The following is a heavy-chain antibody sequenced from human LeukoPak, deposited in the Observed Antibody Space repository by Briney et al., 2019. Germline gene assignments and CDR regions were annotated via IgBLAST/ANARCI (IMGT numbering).Heavy chain of an antibody. D-gene: IGHD5-18*01. CDR1: GYTFSGYY. Sequence: GASVKVSCKASGYTFSGYYLHWVRQAPGQGLEWMGHIDPNSGCTKYAQKFQCRVTITRDTSTTSAYMELSSLIFDDTAVYYCARDLGYGYGSVWHKYFDYWGHGTLVTVSS. J-gene: IGHJ4*01. CDR3: ARDLGYGYGSVWHKYFDY. CDR2: IDPNSGCT. V-gene: IGHV1-2*06.